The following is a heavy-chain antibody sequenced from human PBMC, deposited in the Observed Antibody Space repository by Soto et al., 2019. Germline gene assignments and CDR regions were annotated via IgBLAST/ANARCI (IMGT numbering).Heavy chain of an antibody. CDR2: IGTAGDT. V-gene: IGHV3-13*01. D-gene: IGHD3-3*01. CDR3: ARLVYDLWSGYYFYYMDA. Sequence: GGALRLSCAASGFTFSSYDMHWVRQATGKGLEWVSAIGTAGDTYYPGSVKGRLTISRENAKNSLYLQMNSLRAGDTAVYYCARLVYDLWSGYYFYYMDACGKWNPITVSS. CDR1: GFTFSSYD. J-gene: IGHJ6*03.